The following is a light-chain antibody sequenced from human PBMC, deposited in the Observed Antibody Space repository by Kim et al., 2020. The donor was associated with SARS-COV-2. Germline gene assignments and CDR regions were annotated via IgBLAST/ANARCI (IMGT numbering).Light chain of an antibody. CDR1: QKISTS. Sequence: ASVGDRVTIACRASQKISTSLNWYQQKPGKAPTLLIYAALNLQSGVPSRFSGSGSGTDFTLTISSLQPEDFATYYCQQTYSTLITFGQGTRLEIK. CDR3: QQTYSTLIT. CDR2: AAL. J-gene: IGKJ5*01. V-gene: IGKV1-39*01.